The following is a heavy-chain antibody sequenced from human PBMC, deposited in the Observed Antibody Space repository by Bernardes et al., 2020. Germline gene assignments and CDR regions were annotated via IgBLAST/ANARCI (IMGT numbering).Heavy chain of an antibody. D-gene: IGHD1-26*01. J-gene: IGHJ6*02. CDR2: IIPIFGTA. CDR1: GGTFSSYA. CDR3: ARAIVGAPQGYYYGMDV. Sequence: SVKVSCKASGGTFSSYAISWVRQAPGQGLEWMGGIIPIFGTANYAQKFQGRVTITADESTSTAYMELSSLRSEDTAVYYCARAIVGAPQGYYYGMDVWGQGTTVTVSS. V-gene: IGHV1-69*13.